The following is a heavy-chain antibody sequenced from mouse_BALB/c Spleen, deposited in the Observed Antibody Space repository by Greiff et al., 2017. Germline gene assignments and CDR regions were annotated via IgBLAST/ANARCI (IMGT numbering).Heavy chain of an antibody. Sequence: DVHLVESGGGLVKPGGSLKLSCAASGFTFSDYYMYWVRQTPEKRLEWVATISDGGSYTYYPDSVKGRFTISRDNAKNNLYLQMSSLKSEDTAMYYCARDYYGSSYPFAYWGQGTLVTVSA. V-gene: IGHV5-4*02. CDR2: ISDGGSYT. D-gene: IGHD1-1*01. CDR1: GFTFSDYY. J-gene: IGHJ3*01. CDR3: ARDYYGSSYPFAY.